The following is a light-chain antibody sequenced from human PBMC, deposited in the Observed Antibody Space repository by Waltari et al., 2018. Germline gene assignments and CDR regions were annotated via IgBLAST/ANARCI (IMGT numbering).Light chain of an antibody. Sequence: EIVLTQSPATLSLSPGERATLPCSASQSVSSYLAWYQQKPGQAPRLLIYDASNRATGIPARFSGSGSGTDFTLTISSLEPEDFAVYYCQQRSNWDTFGQGTKLEIK. CDR3: QQRSNWDT. V-gene: IGKV3-11*01. CDR1: QSVSSY. CDR2: DAS. J-gene: IGKJ2*01.